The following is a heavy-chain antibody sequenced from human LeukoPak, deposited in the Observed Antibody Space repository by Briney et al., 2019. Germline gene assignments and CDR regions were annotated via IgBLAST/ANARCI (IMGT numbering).Heavy chain of an antibody. V-gene: IGHV4-59*08. CDR1: GGSISSYY. CDR2: NYYSRST. D-gene: IGHD3-10*01. CDR3: AGDGSGSYSWDY. J-gene: IGHJ4*02. Sequence: SETLSLTCTVSGGSISSYYWSWIGQPPRNVQDWIGDNYYSRSTNYNPSLRSRVTISVDASKTQFSLKLSSVTAADTAVYYCAGDGSGSYSWDYWGQGTLVTVSS.